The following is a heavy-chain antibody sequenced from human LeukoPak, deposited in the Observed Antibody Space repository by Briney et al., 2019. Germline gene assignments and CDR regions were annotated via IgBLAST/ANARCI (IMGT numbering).Heavy chain of an antibody. D-gene: IGHD4-11*01. V-gene: IGHV3-53*01. Sequence: GGSLRLSCAASGFTVSSNYMSWVRQAPGKGLEWVSVIYSGGSTYYADSVKGRFTISRDNSKNTLYLQMNSLRAEDTAVYYCARDDYSNSNWFDPWGQGTLVTVSS. CDR2: IYSGGST. CDR3: ARDDYSNSNWFDP. CDR1: GFTVSSNY. J-gene: IGHJ5*02.